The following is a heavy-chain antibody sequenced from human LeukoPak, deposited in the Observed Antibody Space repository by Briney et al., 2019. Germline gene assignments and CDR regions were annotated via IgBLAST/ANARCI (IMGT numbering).Heavy chain of an antibody. CDR3: ATDPGRSVSDNY. J-gene: IGHJ4*02. V-gene: IGHV3-7*01. Sequence: GGSLRLSCAASGFTFSRYWMSGVRQAPGKGLVWLANIKQDGSEKYYVDSVKGRFTISRDNARNSLCLQMDSLRAEDTAVYYCATDPGRSVSDNYWGQGTVVTVSS. CDR1: GFTFSRYW. D-gene: IGHD3-10*01. CDR2: IKQDGSEK.